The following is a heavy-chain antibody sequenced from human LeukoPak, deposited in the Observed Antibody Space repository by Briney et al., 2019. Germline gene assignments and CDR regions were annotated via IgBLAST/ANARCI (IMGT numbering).Heavy chain of an antibody. J-gene: IGHJ4*02. D-gene: IGHD3-22*01. CDR1: GGXFSGYY. CDR2: INHSGST. V-gene: IGHV4-34*01. CDR3: ARVGYDSSGYFTAPDY. Sequence: SETLSLTCAVYGGXFSGYYCSWIRQPPGKGLEWIGEINHSGSTNYNPSLKSRVTISVDTSKNQFSLKLSSVTAADTAVYYCARVGYDSSGYFTAPDYWGQGTLVTVSS.